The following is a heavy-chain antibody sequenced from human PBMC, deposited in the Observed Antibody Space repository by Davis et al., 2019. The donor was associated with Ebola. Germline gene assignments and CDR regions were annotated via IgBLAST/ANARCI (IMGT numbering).Heavy chain of an antibody. D-gene: IGHD3-16*01. J-gene: IGHJ3*02. Sequence: PSETLSLTCTVSGGSISSYYWSWIRQPPGKGLEWIGYIYYSGSTNYNPSLKSRVTISVDTSKNQFSLKLSSVTAADTAVYYCARVRSDYVWGSYLDAFDIWGQGTMVTVSS. CDR1: GGSISSYY. V-gene: IGHV4-59*08. CDR3: ARVRSDYVWGSYLDAFDI. CDR2: IYYSGST.